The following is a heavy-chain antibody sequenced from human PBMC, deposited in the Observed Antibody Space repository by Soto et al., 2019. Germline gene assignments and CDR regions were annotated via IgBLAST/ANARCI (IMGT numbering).Heavy chain of an antibody. Sequence: GGSLRLSCAASGFTFSSYTMSWVRQAPGKGLEWVSAISGSGGSTYYADSVKGRFTISRDNSKNTLYLQMNSPRAEDTAVYYCAKDLEKNCSGGSCYSVYFQHWGQGTLVTVSS. CDR2: ISGSGGST. D-gene: IGHD2-15*01. CDR3: AKDLEKNCSGGSCYSVYFQH. J-gene: IGHJ1*01. CDR1: GFTFSSYT. V-gene: IGHV3-23*01.